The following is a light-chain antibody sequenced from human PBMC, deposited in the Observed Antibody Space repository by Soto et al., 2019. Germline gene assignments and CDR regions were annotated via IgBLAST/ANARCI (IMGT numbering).Light chain of an antibody. CDR2: RNN. Sequence: QSLLTQPPSASGTPGQRVTISCSGSNSNIGSKYVYWYQQLPGTAPKLLLYRNNQRPSGVPDRFSGSKSGTSASLAISGLRSEDEADYYCAAWDNSLVGGPAFGGGTKDTVL. CDR1: NSNIGSKY. J-gene: IGLJ2*01. V-gene: IGLV1-47*01. CDR3: AAWDNSLVGGPA.